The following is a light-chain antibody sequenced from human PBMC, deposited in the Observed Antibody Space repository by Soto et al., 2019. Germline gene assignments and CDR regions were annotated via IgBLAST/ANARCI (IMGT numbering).Light chain of an antibody. V-gene: IGKV1-9*01. CDR2: AAS. Sequence: IQFTQSPSSLSPSVGDIVTITCRASQDIAIYLDWYQKKQGEAPKLLIYAASTLYGGVPSRLRGSGYGTDLAITITSMQAEDVEVYYCQQYYSNTITFGHGTRLEIK. CDR1: QDIAIY. J-gene: IGKJ5*01. CDR3: QQYYSNTIT.